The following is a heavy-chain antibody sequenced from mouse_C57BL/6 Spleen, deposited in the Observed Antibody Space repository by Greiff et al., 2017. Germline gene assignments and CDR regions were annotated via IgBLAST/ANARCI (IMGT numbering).Heavy chain of an antibody. V-gene: IGHV5-4*01. Sequence: EVQLVESGGGLVKPGGSLKLSCAASGFTFSSYAMSWVRQTPEKRLEWVATISDGGSYTYYPDNVKGRFTISRDHAKNNLYLQMSHLKSEDTAMYYCARGDQFAYWGQGTLVTVSA. J-gene: IGHJ3*01. CDR2: ISDGGSYT. CDR3: ARGDQFAY. CDR1: GFTFSSYA.